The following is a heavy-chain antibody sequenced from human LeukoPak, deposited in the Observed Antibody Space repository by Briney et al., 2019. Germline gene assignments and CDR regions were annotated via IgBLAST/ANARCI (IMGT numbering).Heavy chain of an antibody. CDR2: IYYSGST. J-gene: IGHJ4*02. V-gene: IGHV4-59*01. D-gene: IGHD3-3*01. CDR3: ARGNGYDFWSGYYTAFDY. CDR1: GGSISSYY. Sequence: SETLSLTCTVSGGSISSYYWSWIRQPPGKGLEWIGYIYYSGSTNYNPSLKSRVTISVDTSKNQFSLKLSSVTAADTAVYYCARGNGYDFWSGYYTAFDYWGQGTLVTVSS.